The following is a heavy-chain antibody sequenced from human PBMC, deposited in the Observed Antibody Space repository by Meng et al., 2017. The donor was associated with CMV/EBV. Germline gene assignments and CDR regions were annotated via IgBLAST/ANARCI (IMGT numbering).Heavy chain of an antibody. V-gene: IGHV3-33*06. CDR3: AKVSSGGCGGDCYSYYYYGMDV. CDR1: GFTFSSYG. CDR2: IWYDGSNK. J-gene: IGHJ6*02. Sequence: GGSLRLSCAASGFTFSSYGMHWVRQAPGKGLEWVAVIWYDGSNKYYADSVKGRFTISRDNSKNTPYLQMNSLRAEDTAVYYCAKVSSGGCGGDCYSYYYYGMDVWGQGTTVTVSS. D-gene: IGHD2-21*01.